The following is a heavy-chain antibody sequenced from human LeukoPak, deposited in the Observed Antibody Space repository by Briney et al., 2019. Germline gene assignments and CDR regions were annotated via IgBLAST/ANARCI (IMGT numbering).Heavy chain of an antibody. V-gene: IGHV3-7*02. J-gene: IGHJ4*02. D-gene: IGHD3-10*01. CDR2: IKQDGSEK. CDR1: GFTFRRYW. Sequence: GGSLRLYCAAIGFTFRRYWMSWAGQASGKGLEWVANIKQDGSEKYYVDSVKGRFTISRDNAKNSLYLQMNSLRAEDTAVYYCVGLGENYWGQGTLDSVSS. CDR3: VGLGENY.